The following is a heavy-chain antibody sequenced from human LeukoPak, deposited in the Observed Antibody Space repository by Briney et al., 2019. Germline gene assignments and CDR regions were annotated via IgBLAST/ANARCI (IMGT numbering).Heavy chain of an antibody. Sequence: GASVNVSFKASGYTFTNYYVLWVRQAPGQGLEWMGIINPSGGSTNYARRFQGRVTMTRDMSTSTVYMELSSLRSEDTAVYYCARAWVSYDSSGYYVNFGYWGQGTLVTVAS. CDR2: INPSGGST. CDR1: GYTFTNYY. V-gene: IGHV1-46*01. D-gene: IGHD3-22*01. J-gene: IGHJ4*02. CDR3: ARAWVSYDSSGYYVNFGY.